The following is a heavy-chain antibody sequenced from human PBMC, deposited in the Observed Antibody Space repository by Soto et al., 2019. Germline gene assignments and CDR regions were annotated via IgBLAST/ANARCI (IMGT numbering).Heavy chain of an antibody. D-gene: IGHD3-22*01. V-gene: IGHV2-5*02. J-gene: IGHJ4*02. CDR3: AHTLYYYDSSGYYTPFDY. CDR1: GFSLSTSGVG. CDR2: IYWDDDK. Sequence: SGPTLVNPTQTLTLTFTFSGFSLSTSGVGVGWIRQPPGKALEWLAFIYWDDDKRYSPSLKSRLTITKDTSKNQVVLTMTNMDTVDTATYYCAHTLYYYDSSGYYTPFDYWGQGTLVTVSS.